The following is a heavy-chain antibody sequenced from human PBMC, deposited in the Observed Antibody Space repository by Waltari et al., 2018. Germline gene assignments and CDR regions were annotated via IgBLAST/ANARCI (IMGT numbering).Heavy chain of an antibody. CDR2: IWYDGSNK. J-gene: IGHJ6*02. CDR3: ARDRERTGNENYYGMDV. V-gene: IGHV3-33*01. Sequence: QVQLVESGGGVVQPGRSLRLSCAASGFTFSSYGMHWVRQAPGKGLEWVAVIWYDGSNKYYADSVKGRFTISRDNSKNTLYLQMNSLRAEDTAVYYCARDRERTGNENYYGMDVWGQGTTVTVSS. CDR1: GFTFSSYG. D-gene: IGHD1-1*01.